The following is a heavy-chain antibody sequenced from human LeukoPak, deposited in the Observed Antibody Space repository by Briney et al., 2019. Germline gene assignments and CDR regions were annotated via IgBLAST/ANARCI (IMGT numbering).Heavy chain of an antibody. V-gene: IGHV3-23*01. D-gene: IGHD1-1*01. CDR3: VSHSRMQVRTDFEY. CDR1: GFTFSTYA. J-gene: IGHJ4*02. Sequence: GGSLRLSCAASGFTFSTYAVNWVRQAPGKGLEWVSVVSVGGGSTFYADSARGRFTISRDDSKNMLFLQMNSLRAEDTATYYCVSHSRMQVRTDFEYWGQGTLVTVSS. CDR2: VSVGGGST.